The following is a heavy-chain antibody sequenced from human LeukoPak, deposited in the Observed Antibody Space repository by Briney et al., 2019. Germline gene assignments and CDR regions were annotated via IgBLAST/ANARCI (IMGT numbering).Heavy chain of an antibody. J-gene: IGHJ4*02. CDR2: IYHSGST. V-gene: IGHV4-38-2*01. CDR3: ARALSYYYGSGSYYHDY. Sequence: PSETLTLTCAVSGYSISSGYYWGWIRQTPGKGLEWIGSIYHSGSTYYNPSVGGRETIQVDTSKNQFSLKLSSVTAADTAVYYCARALSYYYGSGSYYHDYWGQGTLVSVSS. CDR1: GYSISSGYY. D-gene: IGHD3-10*01.